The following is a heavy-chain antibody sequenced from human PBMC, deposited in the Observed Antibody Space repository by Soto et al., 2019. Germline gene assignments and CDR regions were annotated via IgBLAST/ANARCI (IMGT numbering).Heavy chain of an antibody. CDR3: AILPTTDAFDI. D-gene: IGHD1-1*01. Sequence: GGSLRLSCAASGFTVSSHYMSWVRQAPGKGLEWVSVIYSGGSTYYADSVKGRFTISRHNSKNTLCLQMNSLRAEVTAVYYCAILPTTDAFDIWGQGTMVTVSS. CDR1: GFTVSSHY. J-gene: IGHJ3*02. CDR2: IYSGGST. V-gene: IGHV3-53*04.